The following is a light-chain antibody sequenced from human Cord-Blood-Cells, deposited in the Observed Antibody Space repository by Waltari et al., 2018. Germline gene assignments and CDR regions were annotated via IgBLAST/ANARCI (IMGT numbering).Light chain of an antibody. CDR1: QSVSSY. CDR3: QQRSNWPT. V-gene: IGKV3-11*01. Sequence: EIVLTQSPATLSLSPGERATLSCRASQSVSSYLAWYQQKPGQAPRLLSYYASNRATGIPARFSGSGSGTDFTLTISSLEPEDFAVYYCQQRSNWPTFGQGTKLEIK. CDR2: YAS. J-gene: IGKJ2*01.